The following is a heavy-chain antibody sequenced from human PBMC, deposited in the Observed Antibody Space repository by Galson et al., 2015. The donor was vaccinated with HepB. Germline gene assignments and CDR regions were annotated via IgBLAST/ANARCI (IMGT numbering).Heavy chain of an antibody. J-gene: IGHJ4*02. CDR3: ARDGYCSSTSCYFWGSREPIAH. V-gene: IGHV3-21*01. CDR2: ISSSSSYI. D-gene: IGHD2-2*03. Sequence: SLRLSCAASGFTFSSYSMNWVRQAPGKGVEWVSSISSSSSYIYYADSVKGRFTISRDNAKNSLYLQMNSLRAEDTAVYYCARDGYCSSTSCYFWGSREPIAHWGQGTLVTVSS. CDR1: GFTFSSYS.